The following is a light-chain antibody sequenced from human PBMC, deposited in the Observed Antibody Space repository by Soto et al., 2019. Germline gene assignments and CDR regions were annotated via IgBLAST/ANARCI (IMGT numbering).Light chain of an antibody. Sequence: IQMTQSPSSLSASVGDRISITCRASQTIGTYLNWYQQIPGKAPKLLIYASSRLQTGVPSRFSGSGSGTHFTLTINRLQPEDFGTYYCQQSFNLPRTFGPGTRVETK. J-gene: IGKJ1*01. CDR3: QQSFNLPRT. CDR2: ASS. V-gene: IGKV1-39*01. CDR1: QTIGTY.